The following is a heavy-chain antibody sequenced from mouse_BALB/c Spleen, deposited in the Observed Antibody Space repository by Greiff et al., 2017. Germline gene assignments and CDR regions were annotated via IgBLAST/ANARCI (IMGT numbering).Heavy chain of an antibody. CDR3: AREDYYGSSPAWFAY. CDR1: GYTFTSYW. J-gene: IGHJ3*01. CDR2: INPSNGRT. Sequence: VQLQQPGAELVKPGASVKLSCKASGYTFTSYWMHWVKQRPGQGLEWIGEINPSNGRTNYNEKFKSKATLTVDKSSSTAYMQLSSLTSEDSAVYYCAREDYYGSSPAWFAYWGQGTLVTVSA. D-gene: IGHD1-1*01. V-gene: IGHV1S81*02.